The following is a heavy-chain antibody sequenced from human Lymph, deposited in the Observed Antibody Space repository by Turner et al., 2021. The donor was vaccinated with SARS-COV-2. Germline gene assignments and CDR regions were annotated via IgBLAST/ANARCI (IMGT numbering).Heavy chain of an antibody. J-gene: IGHJ6*02. CDR2: IYSGGTT. V-gene: IGHV3-53*02. D-gene: IGHD6-13*01. CDR3: ARDLGTYGMDV. CDR1: GNIVSRNY. Sequence: EVQLVETGGGLIQPGGYLRLSCAASGNIVSRNYMNWVRQAPGKGLEWVSVIYSGGTTYYADSVKGRFTISRDNSKNTLYLQMNSLRVEDTAVYYCARDLGTYGMDVWGQGTTVTVSS.